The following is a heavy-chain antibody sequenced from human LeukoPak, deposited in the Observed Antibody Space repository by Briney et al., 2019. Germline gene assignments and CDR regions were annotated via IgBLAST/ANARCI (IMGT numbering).Heavy chain of an antibody. J-gene: IGHJ4*02. D-gene: IGHD4/OR15-4a*01. CDR3: ARRAGAYSHPYDY. Sequence: GGSLRLSCAASGFTFDDYTMHWVRQAPGKGLEWVSAISGSGGSTYYADSVKGRFTISRDNSKNTLYLQMNSLRAEDTAVYYCARRAGAYSHPYDYWGQGTLVTVSS. CDR2: ISGSGGST. V-gene: IGHV3-23*01. CDR1: GFTFDDYT.